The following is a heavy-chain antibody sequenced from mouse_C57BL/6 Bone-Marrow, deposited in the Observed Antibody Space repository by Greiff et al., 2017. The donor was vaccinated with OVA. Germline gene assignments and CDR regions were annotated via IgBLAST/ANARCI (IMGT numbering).Heavy chain of an antibody. D-gene: IGHD2-3*01. Sequence: EVKLMESGAELVRPGASVKLSCTASGFNIKDDYMHWVKQRPEQGLEWIGWIDPENGDTEYASQFQGKATIPADTSSNTAYLQLSSLTSEDTAVYYCTTNDGYCPLDYWGQGTTLTVSS. V-gene: IGHV14-4*01. CDR3: TTNDGYCPLDY. CDR2: IDPENGDT. J-gene: IGHJ2*01. CDR1: GFNIKDDY.